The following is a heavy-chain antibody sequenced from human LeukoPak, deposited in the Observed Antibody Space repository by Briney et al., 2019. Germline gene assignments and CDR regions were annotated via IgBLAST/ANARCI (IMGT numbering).Heavy chain of an antibody. J-gene: IGHJ4*02. V-gene: IGHV1-18*01. CDR1: GNTFTTYG. CDR2: ISPYNGNT. CDR3: ARDSPRGVTRYDY. D-gene: IGHD3-10*01. Sequence: GASVRVSCKASGNTFTTYGIRWVRQAPGQGLEWMGWISPYNGNTSYAQKLQGRVTLTADTSTSTAYMELRSLRSDDTAVYYCARDSPRGVTRYDYWGQGTLVTVSS.